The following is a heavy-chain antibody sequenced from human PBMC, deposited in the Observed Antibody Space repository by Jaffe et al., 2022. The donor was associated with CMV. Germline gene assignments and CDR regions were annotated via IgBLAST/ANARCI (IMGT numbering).Heavy chain of an antibody. CDR2: INPNSGGT. D-gene: IGHD3-3*01. CDR3: ARGGRFLEWLSGEPLSIGWDY. V-gene: IGHV1-2*04. J-gene: IGHJ4*02. Sequence: QVQLVQSGAEVKKPGASVKVSCKASGYTFTGYYMHWVRQAPGQGLEWMGWINPNSGGTNYAQKFQGWVTMTRDTSISTAYMELSRLRSDDTAVYYCARGGRFLEWLSGEPLSIGWDYWGQGTLVTVSS. CDR1: GYTFTGYY.